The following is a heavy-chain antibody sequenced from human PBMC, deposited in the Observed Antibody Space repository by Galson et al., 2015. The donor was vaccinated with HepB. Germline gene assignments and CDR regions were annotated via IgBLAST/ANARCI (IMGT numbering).Heavy chain of an antibody. CDR2: VNAGNGNT. Sequence: SVKVSCKASGTTFSSHGIHWVRQAPGQRLEWPGWVNAGNGNTRYSERFQGRVTITKDTSASTAYMELSNLRSEDTAVYYWARNRIGDQYWYFDYWGQGTLVTVST. J-gene: IGHJ4*02. V-gene: IGHV1-3*01. CDR1: GTTFSSHG. D-gene: IGHD4-17*01. CDR3: ARNRIGDQYWYFDY.